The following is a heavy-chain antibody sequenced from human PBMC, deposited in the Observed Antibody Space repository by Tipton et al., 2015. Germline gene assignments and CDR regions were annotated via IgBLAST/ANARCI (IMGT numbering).Heavy chain of an antibody. CDR2: IFNSGRT. D-gene: IGHD4-23*01. J-gene: IGHJ5*02. V-gene: IGHV4-59*01. Sequence: TLSLTCNVSGDSIMSYYWSWIRQPPGKGLEWIRYIFNSGRTSYNPPLKNRVTISVDTSQNQFSLRLTSVTAADTAVYYCARSPLTSVVTSDWFDPWGQGTLLTVSS. CDR1: GDSIMSYY. CDR3: ARSPLTSVVTSDWFDP.